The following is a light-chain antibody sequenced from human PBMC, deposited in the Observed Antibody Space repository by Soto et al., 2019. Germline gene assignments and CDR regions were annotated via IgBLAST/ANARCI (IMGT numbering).Light chain of an antibody. V-gene: IGKV3-20*01. J-gene: IGKJ1*01. CDR2: GAS. CDR1: QSVSSSY. CDR3: QQYGSSFHT. Sequence: EIVLTQSPGTLSLSPGERATLSCRASQSVSSSYLAWYQQKPGQAPRLLIYGASSRATGIPDRFSGSGSGTDFTLTISRLEPEDFAVYYCQQYGSSFHTFGQGTKVDIK.